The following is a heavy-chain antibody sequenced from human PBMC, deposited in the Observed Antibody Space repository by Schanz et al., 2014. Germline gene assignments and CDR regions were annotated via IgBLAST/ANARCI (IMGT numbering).Heavy chain of an antibody. CDR1: GFTFSSYG. J-gene: IGHJ4*02. D-gene: IGHD1-1*01. V-gene: IGHV3-13*01. CDR3: ARGTDWNLHY. CDR2: IGYLGDT. Sequence: VQLVESGGGVVQPGRSLRLSCAASGFTFSSYGMHWVRQGTGKGLEWVSTIGYLGDTYYPDSVKGRFTVSRDSGQNSMYLQMNSLRAGDTAVYYCARGTDWNLHYWGQGALVTVSS.